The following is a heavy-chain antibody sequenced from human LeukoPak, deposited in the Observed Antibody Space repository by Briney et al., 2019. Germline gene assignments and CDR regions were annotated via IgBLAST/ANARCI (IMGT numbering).Heavy chain of an antibody. CDR1: GFTFSSYA. Sequence: GGSLRLSCAASGFTFSSYAMSWVRQAPGKGLEWVSAISGSGGSTYYADSVKGRFTISRDNSKNTLYLQMNSLRAEDTAVYYCAKDLIAAAGKGGYYFDYWGQGALVTVSS. J-gene: IGHJ4*02. CDR3: AKDLIAAAGKGGYYFDY. CDR2: ISGSGGST. D-gene: IGHD6-13*01. V-gene: IGHV3-23*01.